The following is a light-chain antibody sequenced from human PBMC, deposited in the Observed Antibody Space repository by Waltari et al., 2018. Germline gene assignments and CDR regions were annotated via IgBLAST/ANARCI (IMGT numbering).Light chain of an antibody. Sequence: DIQMTQSPSTLSASVGDRVIITCRASQSISSWLAWYQQKTGKAPNLMIHRASSLQSGVPSRFIGSGSWTEFTLTISSLQPDDFATYYCQQYKSYSITFG. CDR3: QQYKSYSIT. CDR2: RAS. V-gene: IGKV1-5*03. J-gene: IGKJ3*01. CDR1: QSISSW.